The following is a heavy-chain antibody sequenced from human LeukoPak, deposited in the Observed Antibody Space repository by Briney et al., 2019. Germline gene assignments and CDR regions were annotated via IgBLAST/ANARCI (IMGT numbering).Heavy chain of an antibody. CDR3: AKGGITMVRGVILYDYYYMDV. D-gene: IGHD3-10*01. CDR1: GFTFSSYG. V-gene: IGHV3-30*02. Sequence: PGGSLRLSCAASGFTFSSYGMHWVRQAPGKGLEWVAFIRYDGSNKYYADSVKGRFTISRDNSKNTLYLQMNSLRAEDTAVYYCAKGGITMVRGVILYDYYYMDVWGKGTTVTISS. CDR2: IRYDGSNK. J-gene: IGHJ6*03.